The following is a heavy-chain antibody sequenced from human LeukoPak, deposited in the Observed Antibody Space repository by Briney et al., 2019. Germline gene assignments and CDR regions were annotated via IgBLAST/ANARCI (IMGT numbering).Heavy chain of an antibody. J-gene: IGHJ4*02. CDR1: GFTVSTNS. V-gene: IGHV3-66*04. Sequence: GGSLRLSCAVSGFTVSTNSMTWVRQAPGKGLEWVSLINSGGTTYYADSVKGRFTISRDNSKNTLYLQMNSLRAEDTAMYYCARRGYGDYAPFDYWGQGTLVTVSS. D-gene: IGHD4-17*01. CDR3: ARRGYGDYAPFDY. CDR2: INSGGTT.